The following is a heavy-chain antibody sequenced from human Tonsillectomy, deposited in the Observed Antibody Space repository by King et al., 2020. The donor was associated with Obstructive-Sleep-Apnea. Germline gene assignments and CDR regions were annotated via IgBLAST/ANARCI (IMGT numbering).Heavy chain of an antibody. CDR1: GFTFDDYA. J-gene: IGHJ4*02. CDR3: AKGADILTGHFDY. V-gene: IGHV3-9*01. D-gene: IGHD3-9*01. CDR2: ISWNSVSI. Sequence: VQLVESGGGLVQPGSSLILSCAASGFTFDDYAMHWVRRAPGKGCEWVSGISWNSVSIGFADSVQGRFTVSRDNAKNSLSLQINSLRAEDTALYYCAKGADILTGHFDYWGQGTLVTVSS.